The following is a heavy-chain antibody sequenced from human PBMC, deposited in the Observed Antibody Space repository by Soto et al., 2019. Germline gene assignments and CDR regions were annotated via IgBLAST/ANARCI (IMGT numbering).Heavy chain of an antibody. CDR3: AKDGGYSSSSDAFDI. CDR2: ISYDGSNK. CDR1: GFTFSSYG. J-gene: IGHJ3*02. D-gene: IGHD6-6*01. V-gene: IGHV3-30*18. Sequence: GGSLRLSCAASGFTFSSYGMHWVRQAPGKGLEWVAVISYDGSNKYYADSVKGRFTISRDNSKNTLYLQMNSLRAEDTAVYYCAKDGGYSSSSDAFDIWGQGTMVTVSS.